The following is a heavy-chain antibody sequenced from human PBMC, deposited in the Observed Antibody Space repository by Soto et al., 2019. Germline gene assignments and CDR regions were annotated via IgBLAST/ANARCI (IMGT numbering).Heavy chain of an antibody. J-gene: IGHJ4*02. V-gene: IGHV1-69*02. CDR3: ARALGYCSGGSCYQPLLDY. D-gene: IGHD2-15*01. Sequence: EASVKVSCKASGGTFSSYTISWVRQAPGQGLEWMGRIIPILGIANYAQKFQGRVTITADKSTSTAYMELSSLRSEDTAVYYCARALGYCSGGSCYQPLLDYWGQGTLVTVSS. CDR1: GGTFSSYT. CDR2: IIPILGIA.